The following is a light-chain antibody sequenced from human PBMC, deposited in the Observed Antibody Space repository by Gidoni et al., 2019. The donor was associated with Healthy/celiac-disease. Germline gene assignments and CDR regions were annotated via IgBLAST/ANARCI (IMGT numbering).Light chain of an antibody. Sequence: SYELTQPPSVSVSPGQTASITCSGDKLGDKYACWYQQKPGQSPVLVIYQDSKRPSGIPERFSGSSSGNTATLTIGGTQAMDEADYYCQAWDSSSYVFGTGTKVTVL. V-gene: IGLV3-1*01. CDR2: QDS. CDR1: KLGDKY. J-gene: IGLJ1*01. CDR3: QAWDSSSYV.